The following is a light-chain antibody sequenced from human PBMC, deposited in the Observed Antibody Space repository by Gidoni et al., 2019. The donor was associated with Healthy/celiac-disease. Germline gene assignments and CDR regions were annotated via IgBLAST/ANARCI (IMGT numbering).Light chain of an antibody. J-gene: IGKJ2*01. CDR2: DAP. CDR3: QQYNSYPYT. Sequence: DIQMTQSPSTLSASVGDRVTSTCRASQSISSWLAWYQQKPGKAPKLLIYDAPSLESGVPSRFRGSGSGTECTLTISILQPDDFATYYCQQYNSYPYTFGQGTKLEIK. V-gene: IGKV1-5*01. CDR1: QSISSW.